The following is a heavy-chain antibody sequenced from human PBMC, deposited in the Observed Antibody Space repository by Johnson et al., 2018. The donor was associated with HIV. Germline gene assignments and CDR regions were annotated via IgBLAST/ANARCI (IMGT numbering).Heavy chain of an antibody. V-gene: IGHV3-NL1*01. CDR1: GFIFSSYA. D-gene: IGHD7-27*01. CDR3: AKDLGTGDDAFDI. Sequence: QVQLVESGGGLIQPGGSLRLSCAASGFIFSSYAMHWVRQAPGKGPECVSVIYAGDSTSYADSVKGRFTISRDNSKNTLYLKMNSLRAEDTAVYYCAKDLGTGDDAFDIWGQGTMVTVSS. J-gene: IGHJ3*02. CDR2: IYAGDST.